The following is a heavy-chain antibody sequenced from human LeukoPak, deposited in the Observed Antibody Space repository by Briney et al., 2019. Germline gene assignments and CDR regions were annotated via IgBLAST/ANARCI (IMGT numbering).Heavy chain of an antibody. D-gene: IGHD3-16*01. CDR3: ASLSYDGPYYYYYMDV. CDR1: GGTFSSYA. Sequence: ASVKVSCKASGGTFSSYAISWVRQAPGQGLEWMGGIIPIFGTANYAQKFQGRVTITADESTSTAYMELSSLRSEDTAVYYCASLSYDGPYYYYYMDVWGKGTTVTISS. V-gene: IGHV1-69*01. J-gene: IGHJ6*03. CDR2: IIPIFGTA.